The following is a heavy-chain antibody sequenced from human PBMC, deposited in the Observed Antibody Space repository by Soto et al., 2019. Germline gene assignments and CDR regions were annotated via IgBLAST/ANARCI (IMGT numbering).Heavy chain of an antibody. CDR2: LSSTGSTI. D-gene: IGHD1-26*01. J-gene: IGHJ4*02. CDR3: ARDPAAEVGATRGFDY. CDR1: GFTFSDYY. Sequence: GGSLRLSCAASGFTFSDYYMSWIRQAPGKGLEWVSYLSSTGSTIYYADSVKGRFTISRDNAKNSLYLQMNSLRAEDTAVYYCARDPAAEVGATRGFDYWGQGTLVTVSS. V-gene: IGHV3-11*01.